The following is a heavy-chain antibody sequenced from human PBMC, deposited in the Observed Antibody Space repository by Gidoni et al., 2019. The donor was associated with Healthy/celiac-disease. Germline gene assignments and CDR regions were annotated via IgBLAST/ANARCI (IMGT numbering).Heavy chain of an antibody. CDR2: ISYDGSNK. V-gene: IGHV3-30-3*01. CDR3: ARDRGGPNSSGPGYYYYYGMDV. D-gene: IGHD3-10*01. Sequence: QVQLVESGGGVVQPGRSLRLSCSASGFTFSSYAMHWVRQAPGKGLEWVAVISYDGSNKYYADSVKGRFTISRDNSKNTLYLQMNSLRAEDTAVYYCARDRGGPNSSGPGYYYYYGMDVWGQGTTVTVSS. CDR1: GFTFSSYA. J-gene: IGHJ6*02.